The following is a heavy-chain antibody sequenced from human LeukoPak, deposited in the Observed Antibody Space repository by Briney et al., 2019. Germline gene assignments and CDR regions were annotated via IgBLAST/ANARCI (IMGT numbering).Heavy chain of an antibody. CDR2: ISAYNGNT. J-gene: IGHJ6*02. V-gene: IGHV1-18*01. CDR1: GYTFTSYV. D-gene: IGHD2-15*01. CDR3: ASQFTPLSGMDV. Sequence: GASVKVSCKASGYTFTSYVISWVRQAPGQGLEWMGWISAYNGNTNYAQKLQGRVTMTTDTSTSTAYMELRSLRSDDTAVYFCASQFTPLSGMDVWGQGTTVTVSS.